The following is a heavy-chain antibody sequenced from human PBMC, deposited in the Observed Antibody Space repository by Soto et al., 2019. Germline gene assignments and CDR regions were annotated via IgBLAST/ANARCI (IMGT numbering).Heavy chain of an antibody. Sequence: PGGSLRLSCSASGFTFDVSAMHWVRQAPGKGLEWVATISNDGSDKYYADSVKGRLTISRDNSKNTVYLQMNSLRAEETAVYYCAKDQGIAASHGIDWGQGTMVTVSS. CDR2: ISNDGSDK. V-gene: IGHV3-30*18. CDR1: GFTFDVSA. J-gene: IGHJ3*01. D-gene: IGHD6-13*01. CDR3: AKDQGIAASHGID.